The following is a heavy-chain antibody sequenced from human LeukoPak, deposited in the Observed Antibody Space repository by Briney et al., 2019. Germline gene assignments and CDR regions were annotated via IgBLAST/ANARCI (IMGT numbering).Heavy chain of an antibody. Sequence: ASVKVSCKASGYTFTSYGISWVRQAPGQGLEWMGWISAYNGNTNYAQKLQGRVTMTTDTSTSTAYMELRSLRSDDTAVYYWARLGYSYGLYYFDYWGLGTLVTVSS. CDR3: ARLGYSYGLYYFDY. CDR2: ISAYNGNT. D-gene: IGHD5-18*01. V-gene: IGHV1-18*01. CDR1: GYTFTSYG. J-gene: IGHJ4*02.